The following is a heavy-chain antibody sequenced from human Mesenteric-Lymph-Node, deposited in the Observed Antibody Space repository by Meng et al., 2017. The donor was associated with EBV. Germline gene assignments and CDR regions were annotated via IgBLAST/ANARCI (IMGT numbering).Heavy chain of an antibody. CDR1: GGSISSYNW. Sequence: QGQLQESGPGLVKPSGTLSLTCAGSGGSISSYNWWSWVRQTPGKGLEWIGEIFHSGTTNNNPSLRSRLTLSVDKSKNQFSLRLSSVTAADTAVYYCAKVDGSGRSNWFDPWGQGTLVTVFS. V-gene: IGHV4-4*02. J-gene: IGHJ5*02. D-gene: IGHD3-10*01. CDR2: IFHSGTT. CDR3: AKVDGSGRSNWFDP.